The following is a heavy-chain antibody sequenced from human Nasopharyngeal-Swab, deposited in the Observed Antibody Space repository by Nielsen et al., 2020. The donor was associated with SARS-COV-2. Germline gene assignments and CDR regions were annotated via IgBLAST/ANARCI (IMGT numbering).Heavy chain of an antibody. CDR2: IYWDDDK. V-gene: IGHV2-5*02. CDR3: ARMRSSWSLDY. Sequence: WIRQPPGKALEWLALIYWDDDKRYSPSLKSRLTITKDTSKNQVVLTMTNMDPVDTATYYCARMRSSWSLDYWGQGTLVTVSS. D-gene: IGHD6-13*01. J-gene: IGHJ4*02.